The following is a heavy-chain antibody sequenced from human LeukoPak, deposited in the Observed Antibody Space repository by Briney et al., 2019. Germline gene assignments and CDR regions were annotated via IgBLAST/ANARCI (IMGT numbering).Heavy chain of an antibody. CDR1: GFTFDDYA. V-gene: IGHV3-9*01. CDR3: AKDTGSGCYSYPFDY. J-gene: IGHJ4*02. D-gene: IGHD3-10*01. Sequence: PGGSLRLSCAASGFTFDDYAMHWVRQAPGKGLEWVSGISWNSGSIGYADSVKGRFTISRDNAKNSLYLQMNSLRAEDTALYYCAKDTGSGCYSYPFDYWGQGTLVTVSS. CDR2: ISWNSGSI.